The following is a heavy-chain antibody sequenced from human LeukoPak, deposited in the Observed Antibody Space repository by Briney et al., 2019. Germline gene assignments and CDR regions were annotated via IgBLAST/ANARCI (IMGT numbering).Heavy chain of an antibody. V-gene: IGHV4-59*01. CDR1: DDSISRDF. CDR3: ARLPDVSGWPFDY. Sequence: SGTLSLTCTASDDSISRDFWPWIRQPPGKGLEWVGYIRYSGRTEYNPSLVSGVTISIQTSKNQFSLMLTSVTAADTAIYYCARLPDVSGWPFDYWGQGILVTVSS. D-gene: IGHD6-19*01. CDR2: IRYSGRT. J-gene: IGHJ4*02.